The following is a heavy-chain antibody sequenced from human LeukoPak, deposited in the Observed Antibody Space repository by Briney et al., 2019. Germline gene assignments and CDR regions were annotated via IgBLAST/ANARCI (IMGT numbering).Heavy chain of an antibody. CDR1: GFTVSSNY. D-gene: IGHD6-19*01. CDR2: IYSGGST. CDR3: AREADSIAVAGTSD. V-gene: IGHV3-53*01. Sequence: PGGSLRLSCAASGFTVSSNYMSWVRQAPGKGLEWVSVIYSGGSTYYADSVKGRFTISRDNSKNTLYLQMNSLRAEDTAVYYCAREADSIAVAGTSDWGQGTLVTVSS. J-gene: IGHJ4*02.